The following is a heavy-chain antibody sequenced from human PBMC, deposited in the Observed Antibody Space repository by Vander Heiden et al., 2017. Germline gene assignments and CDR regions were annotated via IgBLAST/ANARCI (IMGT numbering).Heavy chain of an antibody. Sequence: QVQLVQSGAEVKKPGSSVKVSCKASGDTFSSYTFNWVRQAPGQGLEWMGGIIPIFGTANYAQKFQGRVTITADESTSTAYMELRSMRSEDTAVYYCARGDRPGGGMDVWGQGTTVTVYS. V-gene: IGHV1-69*01. CDR2: IIPIFGTA. CDR1: GDTFSSYT. J-gene: IGHJ6*02. CDR3: ARGDRPGGGMDV.